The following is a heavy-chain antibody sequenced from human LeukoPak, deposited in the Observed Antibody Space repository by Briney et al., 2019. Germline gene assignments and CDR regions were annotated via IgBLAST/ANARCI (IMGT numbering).Heavy chain of an antibody. CDR3: ASSDYVNYYYGMDV. Sequence: PSETLSLTCTVSGGSISSGGYYWSWIRQPPGKGLEWIGYIYYSGSTYYNPSLKSRVTISVDTSKNQFSLELSSVTAADTAVYYCASSDYVNYYYGMDVWGQGTTVTVSS. J-gene: IGHJ6*02. CDR1: GGSISSGGYY. CDR2: IYYSGST. V-gene: IGHV4-30-4*01. D-gene: IGHD5-12*01.